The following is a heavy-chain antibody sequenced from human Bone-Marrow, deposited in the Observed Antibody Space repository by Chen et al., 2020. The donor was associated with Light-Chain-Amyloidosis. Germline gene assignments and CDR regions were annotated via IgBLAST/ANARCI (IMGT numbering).Heavy chain of an antibody. Sequence: QVQLHESGPGVVQPSEILFLTCSVSGDSISKFYWSWIRQAPGEGLEWIGYVHHSGNFNYNPSLKSRVVLLTDTSRNQLSLRLMSVTPADTAVYYCARDQGYRYGFYNYGVDVWGQGTTVTVAS. D-gene: IGHD5-18*01. J-gene: IGHJ6*02. CDR2: VHHSGNF. CDR3: ARDQGYRYGFYNYGVDV. V-gene: IGHV4-59*01. CDR1: GDSISKFY.